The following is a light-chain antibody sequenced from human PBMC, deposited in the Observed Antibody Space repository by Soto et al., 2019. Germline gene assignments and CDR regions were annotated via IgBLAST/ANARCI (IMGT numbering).Light chain of an antibody. J-gene: IGLJ1*01. CDR3: GSWDSSLGAYV. V-gene: IGLV1-51*01. Sequence: QSVLTQPPSVSAAPGQKVTGSCSGSSSNIGGNSVSWYQQLPGTAPKLLIYDDNKRPSGIPDRFSGSKSGTSATLGITGFQTGDEADYYCGSWDSSLGAYVFGTGTKVTVL. CDR1: SSNIGGNS. CDR2: DDN.